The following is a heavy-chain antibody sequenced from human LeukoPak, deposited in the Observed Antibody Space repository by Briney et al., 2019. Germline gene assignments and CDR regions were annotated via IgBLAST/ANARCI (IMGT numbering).Heavy chain of an antibody. CDR2: ISGSGDKT. CDR3: AKMKGHPLPKYYMDV. V-gene: IGHV3-23*01. J-gene: IGHJ6*03. CDR1: GFTFSSYG. Sequence: GGSLRLSCAASGFTFSSYGMSWVRRTPGKGLEWVSGISGSGDKTLYADSVKGRFTISRDNSKNTLYLEMNSLRAEETASYYCAKMKGHPLPKYYMDVWGQGTTVTVSS.